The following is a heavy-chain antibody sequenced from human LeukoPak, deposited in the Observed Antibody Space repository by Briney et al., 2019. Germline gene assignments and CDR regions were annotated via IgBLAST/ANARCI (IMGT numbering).Heavy chain of an antibody. CDR2: ISSSSSYI. V-gene: IGHV3-21*01. CDR3: ARERVYYYDSSGYSLDY. Sequence: GGSLRLSCAASGFTFSSYSMNWVRQAPGKGLEWVSSISSSSSYIYYADSVKGRFTISSDNAKNSLYLQMNSLRAEDTAVYYCARERVYYYDSSGYSLDYWGQGTLVTVSS. CDR1: GFTFSSYS. D-gene: IGHD3-22*01. J-gene: IGHJ4*02.